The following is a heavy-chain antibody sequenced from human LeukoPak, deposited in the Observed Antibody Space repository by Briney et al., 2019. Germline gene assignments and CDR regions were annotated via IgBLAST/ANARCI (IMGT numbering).Heavy chain of an antibody. D-gene: IGHD3-10*01. Sequence: GGSLRLSCAASGFTFSSYGMSWLRQAPGKGLEWVANIKQDGSEKYYVDSVKGRFTISRDNAKNSLYLQMNSLRAEDTAVYYCARQSSVLLWFGELSAFDYWGQGTLVTVSS. V-gene: IGHV3-7*01. CDR2: IKQDGSEK. CDR3: ARQSSVLLWFGELSAFDY. CDR1: GFTFSSYG. J-gene: IGHJ4*02.